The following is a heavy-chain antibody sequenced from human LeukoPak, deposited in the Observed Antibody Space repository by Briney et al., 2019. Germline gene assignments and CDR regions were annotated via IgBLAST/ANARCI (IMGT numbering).Heavy chain of an antibody. CDR3: ARGLFRIAALRY. CDR1: GESFSNYF. CDR2: IHHSGSI. V-gene: IGHV4-34*01. J-gene: IGHJ4*02. Sequence: SETLSLTCAVHGESFSNYFWSWIRQPPGKGLEWLGEIHHSGSINYNPSLKSRAIISLDTSKNQFSLNLSSVTAADTAIYYCARGLFRIAALRYWGQRTLVTVSS. D-gene: IGHD6-13*01.